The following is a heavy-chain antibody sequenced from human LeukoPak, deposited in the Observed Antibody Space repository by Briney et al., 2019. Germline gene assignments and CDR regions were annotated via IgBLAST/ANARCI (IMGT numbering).Heavy chain of an antibody. D-gene: IGHD3/OR15-3a*01. J-gene: IGHJ4*02. Sequence: GGSLRLSCAASGFTFSSYGMSWVRQAPGKGLEWVAVISYDGSNKYYADSVKGRFTISRDNSKNTLYLQMNSLRAEDTAVYYCAKGDFSAFDYWGQGTLVTVSS. CDR1: GFTFSSYG. CDR2: ISYDGSNK. V-gene: IGHV3-30*18. CDR3: AKGDFSAFDY.